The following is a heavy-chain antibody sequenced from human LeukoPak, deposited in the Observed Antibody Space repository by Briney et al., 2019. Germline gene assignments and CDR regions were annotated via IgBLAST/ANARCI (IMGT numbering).Heavy chain of an antibody. CDR3: ARGTYLDY. Sequence: GASVKVSCKASGGTFSSYAITWVRQAPGQGLEWMGWVSSYNGHTNYAQNIQGRVTMTTDSSSSTSYMEVTSLRSDDTAVYYCARGTYLDYWGQGTLVTVSS. V-gene: IGHV1-18*01. CDR2: VSSYNGHT. CDR1: GGTFSSYA. J-gene: IGHJ4*02.